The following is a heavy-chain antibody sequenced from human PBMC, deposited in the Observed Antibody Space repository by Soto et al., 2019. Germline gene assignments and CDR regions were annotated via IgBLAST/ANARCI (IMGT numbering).Heavy chain of an antibody. D-gene: IGHD6-13*01. Sequence: QVQLVESGGGLVKPGGSLRLSCAASGFTFSDYYMTWIRQAPGEGLEWVSYISSSGSPIYYADSVRGRFTISRDNAKIYLYLQMSSLRAEDTAVYYCARGGKQLNGVDVWGQGTTVTVSS. CDR1: GFTFSDYY. CDR3: ARGGKQLNGVDV. CDR2: ISSSGSPI. V-gene: IGHV3-11*01. J-gene: IGHJ6*02.